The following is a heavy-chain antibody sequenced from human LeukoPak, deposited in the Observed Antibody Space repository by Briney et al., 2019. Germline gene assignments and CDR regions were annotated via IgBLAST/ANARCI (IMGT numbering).Heavy chain of an antibody. CDR3: ARDPANCSSTSCYSFDY. D-gene: IGHD2-2*01. J-gene: IGHJ4*02. CDR1: GGSISSSSW. V-gene: IGHV4-4*02. CDR2: IYHSGST. Sequence: PSETLSLTCAVSGGSISSSSWWSRVRQPPGKGLEWIGEIYHSGSTNYNPSLKSRVTISVDKSKNQFSLKLSSVTAADTAGYYCARDPANCSSTSCYSFDYWGQGTLVTVSS.